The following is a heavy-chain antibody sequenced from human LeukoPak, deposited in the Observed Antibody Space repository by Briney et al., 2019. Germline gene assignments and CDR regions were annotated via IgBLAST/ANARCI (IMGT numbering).Heavy chain of an antibody. J-gene: IGHJ4*02. Sequence: SETLSLTCAVYGGSFSGYYWSWIRQPPGKGLEWIGYIYYSGSTNYNPSLKSRVTISVDTSKNQFSLKLSSVTAADTAVYYCARGLRYFDWLFYGDWGQGTLVTVSS. D-gene: IGHD3-9*01. CDR3: ARGLRYFDWLFYGD. V-gene: IGHV4-59*01. CDR1: GGSFSGYY. CDR2: IYYSGST.